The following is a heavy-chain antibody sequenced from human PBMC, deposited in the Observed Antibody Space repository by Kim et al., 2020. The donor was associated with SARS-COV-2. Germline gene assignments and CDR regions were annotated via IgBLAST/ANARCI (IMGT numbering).Heavy chain of an antibody. Sequence: ASVKVSCKASGYTFTSYGISWVRQAPGQGLEWMGWISAYNGNTNYAQKLQGRVTMTTDTSTSTAYMELRSLRSDDTAVYYCARVRLGIQLWSPGWDYWGQGTLVTVSS. CDR2: ISAYNGNT. V-gene: IGHV1-18*01. J-gene: IGHJ4*02. D-gene: IGHD5-18*01. CDR1: GYTFTSYG. CDR3: ARVRLGIQLWSPGWDY.